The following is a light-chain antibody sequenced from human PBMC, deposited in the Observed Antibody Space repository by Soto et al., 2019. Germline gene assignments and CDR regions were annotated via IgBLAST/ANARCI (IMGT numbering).Light chain of an antibody. CDR1: QSISSW. CDR2: DAS. J-gene: IGKJ2*01. CDR3: QQYNLYT. V-gene: IGKV1-5*01. Sequence: DIQMTQSPSTLSASVGDRVTITCRASQSISSWLAWYQQKPGKAPKLLIYDASSLESGVPSRFSGSGSGTEFTLTISSLQPDDFATYYCQQYNLYTFDQGTKLEIK.